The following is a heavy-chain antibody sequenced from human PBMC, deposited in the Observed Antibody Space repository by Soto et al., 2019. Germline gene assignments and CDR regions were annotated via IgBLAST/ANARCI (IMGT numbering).Heavy chain of an antibody. J-gene: IGHJ5*02. CDR3: ARRAVVAVTGSLDNWLDP. CDR1: GGSISSGSYY. Sequence: PSETLSLTCTVSGGSISSGSYYWSWIRQPPGRGLEWIGYVYCSGSTNYNPSLKSRVTISVDTSRNQFSLKVNSVTAADTAVYYCARRAVVAVTGSLDNWLDPWGQGILVTVS. CDR2: VYCSGST. D-gene: IGHD2-21*01. V-gene: IGHV4-61*01.